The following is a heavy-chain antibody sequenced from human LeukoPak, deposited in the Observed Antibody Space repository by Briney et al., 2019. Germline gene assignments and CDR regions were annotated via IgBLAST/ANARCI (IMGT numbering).Heavy chain of an antibody. Sequence: PSETLSLTCTVSGGSITNYFWTWIRQPAGKGLEWVGRIHSTGNRHYNPSLKSRVTMSVDTSKNHFSLNLSSVTAADTALYYCARYYCRGISCNSWIDYWGQGTLVTVSS. CDR1: GGSITNYF. V-gene: IGHV4-4*07. CDR3: ARYYCRGISCNSWIDY. J-gene: IGHJ4*02. CDR2: IHSTGNR. D-gene: IGHD2-2*01.